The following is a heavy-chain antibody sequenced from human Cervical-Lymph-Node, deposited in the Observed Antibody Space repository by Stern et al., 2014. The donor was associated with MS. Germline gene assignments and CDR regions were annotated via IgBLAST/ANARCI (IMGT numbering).Heavy chain of an antibody. Sequence: QLVQSGAEVKKPGASGNVSCKASGYTFTHYHIHWVRQAPGQGLEWMAMINPSGGSTTYGQKFHGRLTVTRDTSTSTVYMELRSLRSDDTALYYCARDMVDADKWFDPWGQGTLVTVSS. J-gene: IGHJ5*02. CDR2: INPSGGST. D-gene: IGHD2-15*01. CDR3: ARDMVDADKWFDP. CDR1: GYTFTHYH. V-gene: IGHV1-46*01.